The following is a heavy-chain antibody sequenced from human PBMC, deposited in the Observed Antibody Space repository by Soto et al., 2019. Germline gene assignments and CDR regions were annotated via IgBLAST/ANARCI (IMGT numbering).Heavy chain of an antibody. D-gene: IGHD2-2*01. CDR1: GFGFSFSNYY. CDR3: AKAGTSSCYFYYMDF. V-gene: IGHV3-23*01. J-gene: IGHJ6*03. Sequence: GGYLRLSCAASGFGFSFSNYYMNWIRQAPGKGLEWVSCISGSGDITDYAASEEGRFTISRDNARGTLYLLVNSLRAEDTAVYYCAKAGTSSCYFYYMDFWGKGTTVTVSS. CDR2: ISGSGDIT.